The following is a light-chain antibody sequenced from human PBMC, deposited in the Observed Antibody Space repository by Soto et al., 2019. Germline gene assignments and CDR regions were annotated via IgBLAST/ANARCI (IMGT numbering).Light chain of an antibody. J-gene: IGLJ2*01. CDR3: SSCTSSSTLEV. CDR1: SSDVGGYNY. V-gene: IGLV2-14*01. Sequence: QSALTQPASVSGSPGQSITISCTGTSSDVGGYNYVSWYQQHPAKAPKLLIYEVSDRPSGVSNRFSGSKSGNTASLTISGLQAEDEADYYCSSCTSSSTLEVFGGGTKVTVL. CDR2: EVS.